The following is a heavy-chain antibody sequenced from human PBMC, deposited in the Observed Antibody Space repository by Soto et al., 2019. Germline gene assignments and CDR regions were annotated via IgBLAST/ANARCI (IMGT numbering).Heavy chain of an antibody. CDR3: ARGGHRGDYYDSSGYYHTLNMDV. Sequence: TSVKVSCKASGGTFSSYAISWVRQAPGQGLEWMGGIIPIFGTANYAQKFQGRVTITADESTSTAYMELSSLRSEDTAVYYGARGGHRGDYYDSSGYYHTLNMDVWGQGTTVTVSS. J-gene: IGHJ6*02. CDR2: IIPIFGTA. CDR1: GGTFSSYA. D-gene: IGHD3-22*01. V-gene: IGHV1-69*13.